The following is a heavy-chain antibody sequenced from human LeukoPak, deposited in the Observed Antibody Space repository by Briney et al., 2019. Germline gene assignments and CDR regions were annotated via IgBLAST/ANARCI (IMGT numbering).Heavy chain of an antibody. J-gene: IGHJ6*04. Sequence: GGSLRLSCAASGFTFNNYRMNWVRQGPGKGLEWVSYISSSGSTIYYADSVKGRFTISRDNAKNSLYLQMNSLRAEDTAVYYCAELGITMIGGVWGKGTTVTISS. CDR1: GFTFNNYR. CDR3: AELGITMIGGV. CDR2: ISSSGSTI. D-gene: IGHD3-10*02. V-gene: IGHV3-48*04.